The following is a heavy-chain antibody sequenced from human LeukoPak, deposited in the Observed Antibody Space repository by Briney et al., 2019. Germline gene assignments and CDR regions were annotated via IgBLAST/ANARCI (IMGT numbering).Heavy chain of an antibody. CDR3: ARDGGSYYYYYYGMDV. V-gene: IGHV4-4*07. D-gene: IGHD1-26*01. CDR2: IYSSGTT. CDR1: GGSINNYY. J-gene: IGHJ6*02. Sequence: SETLSLTCTVSGGSINNYYWSWIRQAAGKGLEWIGRIYSSGTTHYNPSLQSRVTMSVDTSKNQFSLKLSSVTAADTAVYYCARDGGSYYYYYYGMDVWGQGTTVTVSS.